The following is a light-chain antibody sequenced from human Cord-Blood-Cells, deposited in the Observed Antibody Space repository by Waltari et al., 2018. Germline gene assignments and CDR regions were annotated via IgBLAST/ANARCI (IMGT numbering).Light chain of an antibody. J-gene: IGKJ2*01. CDR3: QHYNNWPYT. V-gene: IGKV3-15*01. CDR1: RSVSSN. Sequence: EIVMTQSPATLSVSPGERATLSCRASRSVSSNLAWYQQKPGQAPGRLIYWAATRATGIPARFSDRGSGTEFTLTISGLQSEDFAVYYCQHYNNWPYTFGQGTKLEIK. CDR2: WAA.